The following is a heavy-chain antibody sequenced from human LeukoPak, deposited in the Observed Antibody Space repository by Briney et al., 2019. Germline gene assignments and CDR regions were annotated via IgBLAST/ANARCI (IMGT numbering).Heavy chain of an antibody. CDR1: GFTFSRHK. D-gene: IGHD1-26*01. J-gene: IGHJ4*02. CDR2: ISSGSTST. Sequence: PGGSLRPSCAAPGFTFSRHKMNWVRQAPGKGLEWVSSISSGSTSTFYADSVKGRFTISRDNAKNSLYLQMDSLRAEDTALYYCARYSGTYRDYWGQGTLVTVSS. CDR3: ARYSGTYRDY. V-gene: IGHV3-21*01.